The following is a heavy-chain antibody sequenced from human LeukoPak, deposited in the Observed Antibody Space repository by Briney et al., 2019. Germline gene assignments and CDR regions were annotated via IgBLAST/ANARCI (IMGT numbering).Heavy chain of an antibody. Sequence: PSETLSLTCTVSGGSISSYYWSWIRQPPGKGLEWIGYIYYSGSTNYNPSLKSRVAISVDTSKNQFSLKLSSVTAADTAVYYCARVMITFGGVAYIPTYYFDYWGQGTLVTVSS. CDR3: ARVMITFGGVAYIPTYYFDY. CDR2: IYYSGST. CDR1: GGSISSYY. J-gene: IGHJ4*02. V-gene: IGHV4-59*01. D-gene: IGHD3-16*01.